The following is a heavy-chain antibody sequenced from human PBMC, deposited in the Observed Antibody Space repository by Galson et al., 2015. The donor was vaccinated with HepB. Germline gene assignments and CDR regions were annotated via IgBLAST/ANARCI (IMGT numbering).Heavy chain of an antibody. Sequence: SLRHSCAASGFTFSNSALHWVRQAPGKGLEWVALISHDGDNKYYADSVKGRFTISRDNSKNTLYLQMNSLRAEDTAVYFCARDLEYYYGSGSPNPLYYYYGMDVWGQGTTVTVSS. CDR3: ARDLEYYYGSGSPNPLYYYYGMDV. J-gene: IGHJ6*02. CDR1: GFTFSNSA. D-gene: IGHD3-10*01. V-gene: IGHV3-30*04. CDR2: ISHDGDNK.